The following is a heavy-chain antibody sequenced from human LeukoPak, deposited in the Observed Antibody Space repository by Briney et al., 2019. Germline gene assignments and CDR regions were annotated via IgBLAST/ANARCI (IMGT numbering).Heavy chain of an antibody. V-gene: IGHV3-30*18. J-gene: IGHJ4*02. Sequence: PPGRSLRLSCAASGFTFSSYGMHWVRQAPGKGLEWVAVISYDGSNKYYADSVKGRFTISRDNSKNTLYLQMNSLRAEDTAVYYCAKVSRWFGEYYEHWGQGTLVTVSS. CDR1: GFTFSSYG. CDR3: AKVSRWFGEYYEH. CDR2: ISYDGSNK. D-gene: IGHD3-10*01.